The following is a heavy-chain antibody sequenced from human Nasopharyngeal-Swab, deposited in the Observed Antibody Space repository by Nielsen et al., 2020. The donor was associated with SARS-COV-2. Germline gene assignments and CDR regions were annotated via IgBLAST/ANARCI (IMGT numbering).Heavy chain of an antibody. Sequence: SGPTLLQPTETLTLTCTVSGFSLSNARMGVSWIRQPPGKALEWLAHIFSNDEKSYSTSLKSRLTISKDTSTSQVVLTMTNMDPVDTATYYCARMGHYYYGMDVWGQGTTVTVSS. CDR1: GFSLSNARMG. CDR2: IFSNDEK. CDR3: ARMGHYYYGMDV. J-gene: IGHJ6*02. V-gene: IGHV2-26*01.